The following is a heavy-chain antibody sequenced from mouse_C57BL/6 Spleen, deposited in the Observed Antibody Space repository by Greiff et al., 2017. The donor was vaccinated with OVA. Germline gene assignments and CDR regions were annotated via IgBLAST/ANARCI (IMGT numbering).Heavy chain of an antibody. CDR1: GYTFTSYW. D-gene: IGHD3-3*01. J-gene: IGHJ2*01. CDR3: EREEGDVYYFDY. CDR2: IHPNSGST. V-gene: IGHV1-64*01. Sequence: QVQLQQPGAELVKPGASVKLSCKASGYTFTSYWMHWVKQRPGQGLEWIGMIHPNSGSTNYNEKFKSKATLTVDKSSSTAYMQLSSLTSEDSAVYYCEREEGDVYYFDYWGQGTTLTVSS.